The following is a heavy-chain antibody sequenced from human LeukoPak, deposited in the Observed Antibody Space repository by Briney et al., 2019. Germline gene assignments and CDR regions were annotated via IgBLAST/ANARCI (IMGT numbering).Heavy chain of an antibody. CDR3: ALVPRYSTTWSTFDY. CDR1: GVTFSTYG. D-gene: IGHD6-13*01. V-gene: IGHV3-30*03. Sequence: PGGSLRLSCAASGVTFSTYGMHWVRQAPGKGLAWVAVISFDGNHQYYADSVTGRFTISRDNSKDTLYLQMSGLRTEDTAVYYCALVPRYSTTWSTFDYWGQGTLVTVFS. J-gene: IGHJ4*02. CDR2: ISFDGNHQ.